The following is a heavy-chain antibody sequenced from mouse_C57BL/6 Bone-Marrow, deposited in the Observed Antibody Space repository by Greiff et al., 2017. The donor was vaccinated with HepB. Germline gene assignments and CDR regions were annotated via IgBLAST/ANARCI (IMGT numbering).Heavy chain of an antibody. Sequence: VQLQQSGAELVRPGTSVKVSCKASGYAFTNYLIEWVKQRPGQGLEWIGVINPGSGGTNYNEKFKGKAKLTADKSSSTAYMQLSSLTSEDAAVYFCARENYYGLLDDWGQGTTLTVSS. CDR2: INPGSGGT. V-gene: IGHV1-54*01. CDR3: ARENYYGLLDD. J-gene: IGHJ2*01. CDR1: GYAFTNYL. D-gene: IGHD1-1*01.